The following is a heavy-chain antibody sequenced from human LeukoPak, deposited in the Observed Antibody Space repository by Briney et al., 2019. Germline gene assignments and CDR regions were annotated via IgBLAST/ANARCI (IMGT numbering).Heavy chain of an antibody. D-gene: IGHD3-16*02. CDR1: GGSISSYC. J-gene: IGHJ4*02. V-gene: IGHV4-4*07. CDR3: ARELGSSYDYVWGSYRPFGD. Sequence: PSETLSLTCTVSGGSISSYCWSWIRQPAGKGLEWIGRIYTSGSTNYNPSLKSRVTMSVDTSKNQFSLKLSSVTAADTAVYYCARELGSSYDYVWGSYRPFGDWGQGTLVTVSS. CDR2: IYTSGST.